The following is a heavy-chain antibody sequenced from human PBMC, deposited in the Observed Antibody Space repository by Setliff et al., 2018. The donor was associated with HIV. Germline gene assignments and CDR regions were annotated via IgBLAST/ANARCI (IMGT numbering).Heavy chain of an antibody. CDR2: IYYSGDT. CDR3: ARDRGGRGGFDY. Sequence: SETLSLTCIVSGGSINSTSYYWGWIRQPPGQGLEWIGTIYYSGDTFYNTSLKTRITISVDTSKNHLSLKLSSVTAADTAVYYCARDRGGRGGFDYWGQGTLVTVSS. D-gene: IGHD3-10*01. CDR1: GGSINSTSYY. V-gene: IGHV4-39*02. J-gene: IGHJ4*02.